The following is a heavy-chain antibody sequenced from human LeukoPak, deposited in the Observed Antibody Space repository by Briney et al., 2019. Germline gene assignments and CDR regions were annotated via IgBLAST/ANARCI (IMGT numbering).Heavy chain of an antibody. V-gene: IGHV4-31*03. J-gene: IGHJ5*02. CDR1: GGSISSGGYY. D-gene: IGHD3-3*01. CDR2: IYYSGST. Sequence: SETLSLTCTVSGGSISSGGYYWSWIRQHPGKGLEWIGYIYYSGSTYYNPSLKSRVTISVDTSKNQFSLKLSSVTAADTAVYYCARASRITIFGVVDNWFDPWGQGTLVTVSS. CDR3: ARASRITIFGVVDNWFDP.